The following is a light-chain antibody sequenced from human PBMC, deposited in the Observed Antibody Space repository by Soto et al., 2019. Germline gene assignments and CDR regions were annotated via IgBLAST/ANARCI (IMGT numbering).Light chain of an antibody. J-gene: IGLJ2*01. Sequence: QPVLTQSPSASASLGASVKLTCTLSSGHSSYAIAWHQQQPEKGPRYLMKLNSDGTHSKGDGIPDRFSGSISGAERYLTISGIQSEDEADYYCQTWGTGVVFGGGTKLTVL. CDR2: LNSDGTH. CDR1: SGHSSYA. V-gene: IGLV4-69*01. CDR3: QTWGTGVV.